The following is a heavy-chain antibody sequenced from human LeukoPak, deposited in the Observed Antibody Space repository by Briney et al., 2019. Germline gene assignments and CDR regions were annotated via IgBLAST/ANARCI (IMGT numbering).Heavy chain of an antibody. CDR2: ISSNGGST. D-gene: IGHD3-9*01. Sequence: PGGSPRLSCAASGFTFSSYAMHWVRQAPGKGLEYVSAISSNGGSTYYANSVKGRFTISRDNSKNTLYLQMGSLRAEDMAVYYCARALRYFDYYDYWGQGTLVTVSS. CDR1: GFTFSSYA. J-gene: IGHJ4*02. V-gene: IGHV3-64*01. CDR3: ARALRYFDYYDY.